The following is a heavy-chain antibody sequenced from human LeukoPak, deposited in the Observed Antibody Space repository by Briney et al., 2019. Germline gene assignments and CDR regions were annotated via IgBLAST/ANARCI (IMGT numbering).Heavy chain of an antibody. V-gene: IGHV3-23*01. J-gene: IGHJ4*02. CDR3: ARQLGYCSDGRCYFDY. Sequence: GGSLRLSCAASGFTFSSYAMSWVRQAPGKGLEWVSAISTSGGSTYSADSVRGRFTISRDNSKNTLYLQVSSLRAEDTALYYCARQLGYCSDGRCYFDYWGQGTLVTVS. D-gene: IGHD2-15*01. CDR2: ISTSGGST. CDR1: GFTFSSYA.